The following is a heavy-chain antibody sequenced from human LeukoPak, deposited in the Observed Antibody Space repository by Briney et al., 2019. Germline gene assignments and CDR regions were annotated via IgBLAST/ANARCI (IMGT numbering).Heavy chain of an antibody. CDR3: ARGLPYGDHVERWFDP. CDR2: ISAYNSNT. Sequence: GASVKVSCKASGYTFTSYGISWVRQAPGQGLEWMGWISAYNSNTNYAQKLQGRVTITTDTSTSTAYMGLRSLSSDDTAVYYCARGLPYGDHVERWFDPWGQGTLVTVSS. D-gene: IGHD4-17*01. J-gene: IGHJ5*02. V-gene: IGHV1-18*01. CDR1: GYTFTSYG.